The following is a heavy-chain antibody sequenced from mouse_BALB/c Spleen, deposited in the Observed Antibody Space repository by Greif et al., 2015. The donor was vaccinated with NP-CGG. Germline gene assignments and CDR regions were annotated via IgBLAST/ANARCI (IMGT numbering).Heavy chain of an antibody. Sequence: EVKLVESGGGLVQPKGSLKLSCAASGFTFNTYAMNWVRQAPGKGLEWVARIRSKSNNYATYYADSVKDRFTISRDDSQSMLYLQMNNLKTEDTAMYYCVRGGYYVYAMDYWGQGTSVTVSS. CDR2: IRSKSNNYAT. D-gene: IGHD2-3*01. CDR1: GFTFNTYA. V-gene: IGHV10-1*02. J-gene: IGHJ4*01. CDR3: VRGGYYVYAMDY.